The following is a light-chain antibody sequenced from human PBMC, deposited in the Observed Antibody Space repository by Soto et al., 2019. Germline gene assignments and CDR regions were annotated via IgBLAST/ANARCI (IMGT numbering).Light chain of an antibody. J-gene: IGLJ1*01. Sequence: QPALTHPASVYGSPGQSIAISCTGTSSDVGGYNYVTWYQQHPGKAPKLMIYDVSNRPSGVSDRFSGSKSGNTASLTISGLQAEDEGDYYCNSYTSSSTYVFGTGTKVTVL. CDR2: DVS. CDR1: SSDVGGYNY. CDR3: NSYTSSSTYV. V-gene: IGLV2-14*03.